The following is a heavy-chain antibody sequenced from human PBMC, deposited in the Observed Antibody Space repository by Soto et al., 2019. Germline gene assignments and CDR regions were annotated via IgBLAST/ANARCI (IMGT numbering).Heavy chain of an antibody. CDR3: ARTIVVVVAATSHWFDP. J-gene: IGHJ5*02. CDR1: GGSISSGGYY. Sequence: QVQLQESGPGLVKPSQTLSLTCTVSGGSISSGGYYWSWIRQHPGKGLEWIGYIYYSGSTYYNPSLNSRVTTSVDTSKNQFSLKLSSVTAADTAVYYCARTIVVVVAATSHWFDPWGQGTLVTVSS. CDR2: IYYSGST. D-gene: IGHD2-15*01. V-gene: IGHV4-31*03.